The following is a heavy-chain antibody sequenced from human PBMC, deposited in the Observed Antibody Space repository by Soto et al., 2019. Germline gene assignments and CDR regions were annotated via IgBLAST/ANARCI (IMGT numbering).Heavy chain of an antibody. CDR1: GFTFSNFS. Sequence: GGSLRLSCAASGFTFSNFSMNWVRQAPGKGLEWVSSISSSSSYIYYTDSVKGRFTISRDNAKNSLYLQMNSLRAEDTAVYYCARDIVYLGLGDSYYYGMDVWGQGTTVTVSS. CDR2: ISSSSSYI. D-gene: IGHD1-26*01. CDR3: ARDIVYLGLGDSYYYGMDV. J-gene: IGHJ6*02. V-gene: IGHV3-21*01.